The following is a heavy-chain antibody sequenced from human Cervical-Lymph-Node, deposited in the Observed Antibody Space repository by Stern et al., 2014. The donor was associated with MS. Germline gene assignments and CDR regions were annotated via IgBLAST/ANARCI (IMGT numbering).Heavy chain of an antibody. D-gene: IGHD3-16*02. CDR3: ACKHLGDLSLAFDI. J-gene: IGHJ3*02. CDR1: GGTFSSYG. CDR2: IIPIFGTA. V-gene: IGHV1-69*06. Sequence: VHLVESGAEVQSPGSSVKVSCKASGGTFSSYGVTWVRQAPGQGLEWMGGIIPIFGTANYAQKFQGRVTITADKSTSTTYMELSSLRSEDTAVYYCACKHLGDLSLAFDIWGQGTVVTVSS.